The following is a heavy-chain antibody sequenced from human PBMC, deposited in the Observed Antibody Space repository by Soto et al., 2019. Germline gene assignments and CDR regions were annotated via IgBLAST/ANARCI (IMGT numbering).Heavy chain of an antibody. CDR2: ISNSGSTT. J-gene: IGHJ6*02. CDR1: GSTFSDYY. D-gene: IGHD2-2*02. CDR3: ARAEYQLLYLYYYGMDV. V-gene: IGHV3-11*01. Sequence: QVPLVESGGGLVKPGGSLRLSCAASGSTFSDYYMTWIRQAPGKGLEWISYISNSGSTTYYADSVKGRFTISRDNAKNSLYLQMNSLRAEDTAVYYCARAEYQLLYLYYYGMDVWGQGTTVTVSS.